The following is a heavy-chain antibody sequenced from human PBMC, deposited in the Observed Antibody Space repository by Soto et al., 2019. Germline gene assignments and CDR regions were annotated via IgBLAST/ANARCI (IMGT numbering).Heavy chain of an antibody. J-gene: IGHJ6*02. V-gene: IGHV3-30-3*01. CDR3: ARSLWFGELWNYYCGMDV. CDR1: GFTFSSYA. Sequence: QVQLVESGGGVVQPGRSLRLSCAASGFTFSSYAMHWVRQAPGKGLEWVAVISYDGSNKYYADSVKGRFTISRDNSKNTLYLQMNSLRAEDTAVYYCARSLWFGELWNYYCGMDVWGQGTTVIVSS. CDR2: ISYDGSNK. D-gene: IGHD3-10*01.